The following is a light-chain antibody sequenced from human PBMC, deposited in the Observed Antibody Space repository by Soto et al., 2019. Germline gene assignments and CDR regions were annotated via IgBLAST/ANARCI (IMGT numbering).Light chain of an antibody. Sequence: IQLTQSPSSLSASVGDRVTITCRASQRIRTSLNWYQHKPGKAPKLLIYAASSFQSGVPSRFSGSGSGTDFTLTISSLQPEDFATYYCQQSYSTRWTFGQGTKVDIK. CDR2: AAS. J-gene: IGKJ1*01. V-gene: IGKV1-39*01. CDR1: QRIRTS. CDR3: QQSYSTRWT.